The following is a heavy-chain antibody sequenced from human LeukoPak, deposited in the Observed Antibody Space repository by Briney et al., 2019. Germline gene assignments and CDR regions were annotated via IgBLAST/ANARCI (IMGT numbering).Heavy chain of an antibody. CDR2: ISLNGGDT. V-gene: IGHV3-30*04. Sequence: PGGSLRLSCAASGFTFSSFAMHWVRQAPGKGLEWVAVISLNGGDTNYAGSVKGRFTIYRDNSKNTLYLQMNSLRAEDTAVYYCARDPTTRSNRAQFYSDYWGQGTLVIVSS. CDR3: ARDPTTRSNRAQFYSDY. J-gene: IGHJ4*02. D-gene: IGHD4-17*01. CDR1: GFTFSSFA.